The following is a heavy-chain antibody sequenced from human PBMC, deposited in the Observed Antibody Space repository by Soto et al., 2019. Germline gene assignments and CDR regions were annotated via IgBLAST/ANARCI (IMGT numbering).Heavy chain of an antibody. CDR1: GFTFSSYA. Sequence: EVQLLESGVGLVQPGWSLRLSCAASGFTFSSYAMSWVRQAPGKGLEWVSAISGSGGSTYYADSVKGRFTISRDNSKNTLYLQMNSLRAEDTAVYYCARPDVPLVSSKIDYWGQGTLVTVSS. CDR3: ARPDVPLVSSKIDY. J-gene: IGHJ4*02. V-gene: IGHV3-23*01. CDR2: ISGSGGST.